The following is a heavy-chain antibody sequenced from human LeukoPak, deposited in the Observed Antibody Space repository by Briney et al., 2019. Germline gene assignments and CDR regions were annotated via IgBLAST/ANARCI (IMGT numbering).Heavy chain of an antibody. CDR3: ASDQVSGVFDY. CDR1: GFIFSDFY. V-gene: IGHV3-11*05. J-gene: IGHJ4*02. D-gene: IGHD5/OR15-5a*01. Sequence: GSLRLSCAGSGFIFSDFYINWIRQSPGKGLEWLAYISPDGSYTTYGDSVKGRFVISRDNAKNSVSLQMNSLGVEDTAVYFCASDQVSGVFDYWGQGARVTVS. CDR2: ISPDGSYT.